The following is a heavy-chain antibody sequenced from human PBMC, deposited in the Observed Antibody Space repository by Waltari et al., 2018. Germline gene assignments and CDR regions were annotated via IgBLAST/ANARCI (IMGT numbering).Heavy chain of an antibody. Sequence: QVQLQPLGAGLLKPSDTLSLTCAVYGGSLSGYYWSWLRQPPAQGLEWIGEINHSGSTNYNPSLKSRVTISVDTSKNQFSLKLSSVTAADTAVYYCARGSDYYDSSGYPYGGYNWFDPWGQGTLVTVSS. V-gene: IGHV4-34*01. D-gene: IGHD3-22*01. CDR1: GGSLSGYY. CDR2: INHSGST. CDR3: ARGSDYYDSSGYPYGGYNWFDP. J-gene: IGHJ5*02.